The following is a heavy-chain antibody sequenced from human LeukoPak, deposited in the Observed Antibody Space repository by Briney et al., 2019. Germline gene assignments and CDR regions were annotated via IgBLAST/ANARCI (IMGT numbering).Heavy chain of an antibody. J-gene: IGHJ6*02. V-gene: IGHV1-2*02. D-gene: IGHD2-2*01. CDR3: AREGGIVVVPAASGMDV. CDR1: GYTFTGYY. Sequence: GASVRVSCKASGYTFTGYYMLWVRQAPGQGLEWMGWINPNSGGTNYAQKFQGRVTMTRDTSISTAYMELSRLRSDDTAVYYCAREGGIVVVPAASGMDVRGQGTTVTVSS. CDR2: INPNSGGT.